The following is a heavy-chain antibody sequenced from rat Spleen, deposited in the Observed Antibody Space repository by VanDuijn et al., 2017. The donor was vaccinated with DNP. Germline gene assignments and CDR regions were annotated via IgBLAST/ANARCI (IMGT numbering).Heavy chain of an antibody. J-gene: IGHJ1*01. Sequence: EVQLVETGGGLVQPGRSLKLSCVASGFTFSNYWMYWIRQAPGKGLEWVASISTVGSNAYYRDSVKGRFTISRDNEKSTLYLQMDSLRSDDTATYYCATDNPPWNFDFWGPGTMVTVSS. CDR1: GFTFSNYW. V-gene: IGHV5-58*01. CDR2: ISTVGSNA. D-gene: IGHD3-4*01. CDR3: ATDNPPWNFDF.